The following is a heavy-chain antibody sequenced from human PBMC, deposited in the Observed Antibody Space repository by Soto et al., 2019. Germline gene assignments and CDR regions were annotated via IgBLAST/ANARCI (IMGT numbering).Heavy chain of an antibody. CDR1: GFTFSSYS. CDR2: ISSSSSYI. D-gene: IGHD6-19*01. J-gene: IGHJ4*02. Sequence: GGSLRLSCAASGFTFSSYSMNWVRQAPGKGLEWVSSISSSSSYIYYADSVKGRFTISRDNAKNSLYLQMNSLRAEDTAVYYCAREKSSGRYRYWGQGTLVTVSS. CDR3: AREKSSGRYRY. V-gene: IGHV3-21*01.